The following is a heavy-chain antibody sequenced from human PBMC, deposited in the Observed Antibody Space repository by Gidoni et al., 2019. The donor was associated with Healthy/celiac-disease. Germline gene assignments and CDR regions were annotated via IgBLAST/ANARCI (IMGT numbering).Heavy chain of an antibody. D-gene: IGHD1-26*01. V-gene: IGHV4-39*01. Sequence: QLQLQESGPGLVKPSETLSLTCTVSGGSISSSSYYWGWIRQPPGKGLEGIGSIYYSGSTYYNPSLKSRVTISVDTSKNQFSLKLSSVTAADTAVYYCARHWRGVGATGVDYWGQGTLVTVSA. J-gene: IGHJ4*02. CDR3: ARHWRGVGATGVDY. CDR1: GGSISSSSYY. CDR2: IYYSGST.